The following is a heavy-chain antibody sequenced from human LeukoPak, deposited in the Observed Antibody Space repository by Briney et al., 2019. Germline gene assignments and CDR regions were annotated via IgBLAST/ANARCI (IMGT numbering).Heavy chain of an antibody. Sequence: SETLSLTCTVSGGSISSYYWSWIRQPAGKGLEWIGRIYTSGSTNYNPSLKSRVTISVDTSKNQFSLKLSSVTAADTAVYYCARSPPGSGSYYYYYYYMDVWGKGTTVTISS. J-gene: IGHJ6*03. CDR1: GGSISSYY. CDR3: ARSPPGSGSYYYYYYYMDV. V-gene: IGHV4-4*07. CDR2: IYTSGST. D-gene: IGHD3-10*01.